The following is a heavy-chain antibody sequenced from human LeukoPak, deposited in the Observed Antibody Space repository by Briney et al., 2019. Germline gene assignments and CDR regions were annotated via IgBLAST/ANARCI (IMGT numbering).Heavy chain of an antibody. CDR1: GYTFTSYY. J-gene: IGHJ4*02. CDR3: ARLGSLGVTLVWGGPSRTTIDY. D-gene: IGHD3-16*01. CDR2: INPSSKRT. V-gene: IGHV1-2*02. Sequence: APVKVSCKASGYTFTSYYIHWVRQAPGQGPEWLGWINPSSKRTDYAQKFQGRVTMTRVTSTNTAYMELTSLRSDDTAVYYCARLGSLGVTLVWGGPSRTTIDYWGQGTLVTVSS.